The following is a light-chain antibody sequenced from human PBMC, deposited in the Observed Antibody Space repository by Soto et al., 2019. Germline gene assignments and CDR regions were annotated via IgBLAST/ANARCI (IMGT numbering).Light chain of an antibody. CDR1: SSDVGGYNY. CDR2: DVS. CDR3: CSYAGSYSLYV. V-gene: IGLV2-11*01. Sequence: SVLPRAGSLSGSPEQSVTISCTGTSSDVGGYNYVSWYQQHPGKAPKLMIYDVSKRPSGVPDRFSGSKSGNTASLTISGLQAEDEADYYCCSYAGSYSLYVFGTGTKVTV. J-gene: IGLJ1*01.